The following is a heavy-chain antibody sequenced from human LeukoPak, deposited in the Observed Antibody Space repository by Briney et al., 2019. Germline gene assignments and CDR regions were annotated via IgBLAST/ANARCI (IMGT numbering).Heavy chain of an antibody. CDR2: ISAYNGNT. CDR3: ARDKSMAYFDY. D-gene: IGHD5-24*01. Sequence: AASVKVSCKASGYTFTSYGISWVRQAPGQGLELMGWISAYNGNTNYAQKLQGRVTMTTDTSTSTAYMELRSLRSDDTAVYYCARDKSMAYFDYWGQGTLVTVSS. V-gene: IGHV1-18*01. J-gene: IGHJ4*02. CDR1: GYTFTSYG.